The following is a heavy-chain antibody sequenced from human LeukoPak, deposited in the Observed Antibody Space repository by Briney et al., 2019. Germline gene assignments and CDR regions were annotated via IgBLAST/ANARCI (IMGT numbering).Heavy chain of an antibody. D-gene: IGHD2-8*02. CDR1: GYTFTSHG. Sequence: GASVKVSCKASGYTFTSHGISWVRQAPGQGLEWMGWISAYNGNTNYAQKLQGRVTMTTDTSTSTAYMELRSLRSDDTAVYYCARDRVVYPPLRFDPWGQGTLVTVSS. CDR3: ARDRVVYPPLRFDP. J-gene: IGHJ5*02. CDR2: ISAYNGNT. V-gene: IGHV1-18*01.